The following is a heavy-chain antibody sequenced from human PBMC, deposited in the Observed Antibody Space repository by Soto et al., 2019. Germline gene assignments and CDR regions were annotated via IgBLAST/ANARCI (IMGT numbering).Heavy chain of an antibody. V-gene: IGHV3-7*01. CDR2: IKQDGTEK. CDR1: KFSLSSYW. J-gene: IGHJ6*02. CDR3: ARDAGASGWYYYGFYD. Sequence: GGSLRLSCAASKFSLSSYWMNWVRQVPGKGLEWVANIKQDGTEKYYVDSVKGRFIISRDNAKNSLYLQMNSLRNEDTAVYYCARDAGASGWYYYGFYDWGQGTMVTVSS. D-gene: IGHD6-19*01.